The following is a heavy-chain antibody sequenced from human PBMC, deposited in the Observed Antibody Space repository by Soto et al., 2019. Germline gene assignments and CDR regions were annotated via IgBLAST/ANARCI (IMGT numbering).Heavy chain of an antibody. CDR3: ARCGSGYCDAFDI. J-gene: IGHJ3*02. CDR2: ISAYNGNT. CDR1: GYSFTSDG. Sequence: ASVKGSCKAAGYSFTSDGSSWGRQATGQGLEWMGWISAYNGNTNYAQKLQGRVTMTTDTSTSTAYMELRSLRSDDTAVYYCARCGSGYCDAFDIWRQCTMVNVS. V-gene: IGHV1-18*01. D-gene: IGHD3-22*01.